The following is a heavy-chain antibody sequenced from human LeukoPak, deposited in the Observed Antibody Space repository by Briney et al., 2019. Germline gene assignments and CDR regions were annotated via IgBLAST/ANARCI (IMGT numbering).Heavy chain of an antibody. CDR2: ISGSGGST. CDR3: AKVPYSSSWYWLDY. D-gene: IGHD6-13*01. V-gene: IGHV3-23*01. J-gene: IGHJ4*02. CDR1: GSTFSSYA. Sequence: GGSLRLSCAASGSTFSSYAMSWVRQAPGKGLEWVSAISGSGGSTYYADSVKGRFTISGDNSKNTLYLQMNSLRAEDTAVYYCAKVPYSSSWYWLDYWGQGTLVTVSS.